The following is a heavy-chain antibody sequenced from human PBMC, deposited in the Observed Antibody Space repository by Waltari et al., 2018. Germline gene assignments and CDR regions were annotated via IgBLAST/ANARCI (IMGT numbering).Heavy chain of an antibody. V-gene: IGHV4-59*08. J-gene: IGHJ4*02. CDR1: GGSMSSYY. Sequence: QVQLQESGPGLVKPSETLSLTCTVSGGSMSSYYWSWIRQPPGKGLEWIGYIYYSGSTNDSPSLKSRVTISVDTSRNQFSLKVSSVTAADTAVYYCARSGGFQSPLLFWGQGTLVTVSS. CDR2: IYYSGST. CDR3: ARSGGFQSPLLF. D-gene: IGHD2-15*01.